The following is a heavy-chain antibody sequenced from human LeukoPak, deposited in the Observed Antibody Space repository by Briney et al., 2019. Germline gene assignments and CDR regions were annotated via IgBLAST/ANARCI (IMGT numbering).Heavy chain of an antibody. J-gene: IGHJ4*02. Sequence: PGGSLRLSCAASGFTFSNYAMSWVRQAPGKGLEWVSGISGSGGSTYHADSVKGRLTISRDNSKNTLYLQMNSLRAEDTAVYYCAKGTKISPYSSGRYLDYWGQGTLVTVSS. D-gene: IGHD6-19*01. CDR2: ISGSGGST. CDR1: GFTFSNYA. CDR3: AKGTKISPYSSGRYLDY. V-gene: IGHV3-23*01.